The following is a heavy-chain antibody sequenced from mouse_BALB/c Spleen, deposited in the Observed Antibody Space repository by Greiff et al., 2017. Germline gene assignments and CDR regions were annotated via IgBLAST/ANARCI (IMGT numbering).Heavy chain of an antibody. CDR3: TRRKFEYDRDSWFAY. J-gene: IGHJ3*01. Sequence: DVKLVESGTVLARPGASVKMSCKASGYSFTSYWMHWVKQRPGQGLEWIGAIYPGNSDTSYNQKFKGKAKLTAVTSASTAYMELSSLTNEDSAVYYCTRRKFEYDRDSWFAYWGQGTLVTVSA. CDR1: GYSFTSYW. V-gene: IGHV1-5*01. D-gene: IGHD2-4*01. CDR2: IYPGNSDT.